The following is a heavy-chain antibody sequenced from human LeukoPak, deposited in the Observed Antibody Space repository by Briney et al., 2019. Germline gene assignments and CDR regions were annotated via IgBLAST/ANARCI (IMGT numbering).Heavy chain of an antibody. V-gene: IGHV4-38-2*02. CDR3: ARETYYYDSSGYYSDLYYFDY. D-gene: IGHD3-22*01. CDR2: IYTSGST. Sequence: SETLSLTCAVSGHFTSSGYYWGWIRQPPGKGVGLICSIYTSGSTNYSPSLKSLVTMSVDTSKHQLSLKLSSLTAADTAVYYCARETYYYDSSGYYSDLYYFDYWGQGTLVTVSS. CDR1: GHFTSSGYY. J-gene: IGHJ4*02.